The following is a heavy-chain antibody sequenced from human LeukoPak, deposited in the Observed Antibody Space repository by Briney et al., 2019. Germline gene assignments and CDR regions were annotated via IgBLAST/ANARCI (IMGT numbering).Heavy chain of an antibody. CDR1: GGSFSDYF. CDR2: INHGGGT. V-gene: IGHV4-34*01. J-gene: IGHJ4*02. D-gene: IGHD3-22*01. Sequence: SETLSLTCAVYGGSFSDYFWNWIRQTPGKGLEWIGEINHGGGTNYNPSLKSRATISVDTSKKRFSLNLTSVTAADTAVYYCARHQGGRGGYWFDFWGQGTPVTVSS. CDR3: ARHQGGRGGYWFDF.